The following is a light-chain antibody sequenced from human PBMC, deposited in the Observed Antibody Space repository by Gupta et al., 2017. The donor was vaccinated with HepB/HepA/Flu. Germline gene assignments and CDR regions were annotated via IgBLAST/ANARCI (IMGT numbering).Light chain of an antibody. J-gene: IGKJ3*01. CDR1: QSLLQSNGYNY. V-gene: IGKV2-28*01. CDR3: MQTLQGPGVT. Sequence: DIVMTQSPLSLPVTPGEPAPIPCRSSQSLLQSNGYNYLDWYLQKPGQSPQLLIYLGSHRASGVPDRFSGSGSGTDFTLEISRVEAEDVGVYYCMQTLQGPGVTFGPGTKVDIK. CDR2: LGS.